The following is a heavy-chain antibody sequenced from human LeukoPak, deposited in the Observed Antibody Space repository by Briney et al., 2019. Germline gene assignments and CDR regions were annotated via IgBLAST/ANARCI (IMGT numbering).Heavy chain of an antibody. V-gene: IGHV4-34*01. Sequence: SETLSLTCAVYVGSFSGYYWSWIRQPPWKGLEWIGEINHSGSTNYNPSLKSRVTISVDTSKNQFSLKLSSVTAADTAVYYCARGGGRWYNWFDPWGQGTLVTVSS. CDR1: VGSFSGYY. CDR2: INHSGST. CDR3: ARGGGRWYNWFDP. D-gene: IGHD6-13*01. J-gene: IGHJ5*02.